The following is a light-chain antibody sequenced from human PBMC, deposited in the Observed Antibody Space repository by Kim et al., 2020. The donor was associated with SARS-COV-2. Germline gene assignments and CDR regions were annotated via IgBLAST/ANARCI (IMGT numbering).Light chain of an antibody. V-gene: IGKV3-20*01. J-gene: IGKJ4*01. Sequence: DIVLTQSPGTLSLSPGERATLSCRASQSVSSRFLAWYQQKPGQAPRPLIYGTSSRATGIPDRCSGTGSGTNFTLTISRLEPEDFAVYYCQLYVSSPPRVTFGGGTKVDIK. CDR1: QSVSSRF. CDR2: GTS. CDR3: QLYVSSPPRVT.